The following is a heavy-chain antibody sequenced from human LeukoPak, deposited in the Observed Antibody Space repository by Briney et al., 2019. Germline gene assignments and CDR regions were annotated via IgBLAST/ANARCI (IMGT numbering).Heavy chain of an antibody. CDR1: GLTFSNFG. CDR3: AREYMDV. CDR2: ISGSGDST. J-gene: IGHJ6*03. V-gene: IGHV3-23*01. Sequence: GGTLRLSCVASGLTFSNFGMSWVRQAPGKGLEWVSAISGSGDSTYYADSVKGRFTISRDNSKNTLYLQMNSLRAEDTAVYYCAREYMDVWGKGTTVTISS.